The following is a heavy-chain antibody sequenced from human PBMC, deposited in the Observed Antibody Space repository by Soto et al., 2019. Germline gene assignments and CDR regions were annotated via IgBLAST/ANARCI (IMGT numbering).Heavy chain of an antibody. V-gene: IGHV3-23*01. CDR3: AKERSGSSSCCGLLDY. CDR1: GFTFSSYA. Sequence: PGGSLRLSCAASGFTFSSYAMSWVRQAPGKGLEWVSAISGSGGSTYYADSVKGRFTISRDNSKNTLYLQMNSLRAEDTAVYYCAKERSGSSSCCGLLDYWGQGTLVTVSS. J-gene: IGHJ4*02. CDR2: ISGSGGST. D-gene: IGHD6-13*01.